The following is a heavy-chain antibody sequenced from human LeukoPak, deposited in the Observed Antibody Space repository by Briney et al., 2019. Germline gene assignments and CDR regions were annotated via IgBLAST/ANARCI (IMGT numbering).Heavy chain of an antibody. Sequence: GGSLRLSCAASGFTFDDYGMSWVRQAPGKGLEWVSSIFPSGGEIHYADSVKGRFTIFRDNSKSTLTLQMNSLRAEDTAIYYCATYRQVLLPFESWGQGTLVTVSS. V-gene: IGHV3-20*04. CDR2: IFPSGGEI. CDR3: ATYRQVLLPFES. J-gene: IGHJ4*02. CDR1: GFTFDDYG. D-gene: IGHD2-8*02.